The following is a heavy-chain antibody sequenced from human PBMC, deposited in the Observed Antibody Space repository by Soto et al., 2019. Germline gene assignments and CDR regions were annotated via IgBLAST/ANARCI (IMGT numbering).Heavy chain of an antibody. D-gene: IGHD1-1*01. CDR1: GYTSSDCY. Sequence: GASVKVSCKASGYTSSDCYIHWVRQAPGQGLEWMGWINPNSGGTKYAPKFQGGVTMTRDTSITTAYMELSRLRSGDTAVYYCAREPATAKPEGVDFWGQGTLVTVSS. J-gene: IGHJ4*02. CDR2: INPNSGGT. V-gene: IGHV1-2*02. CDR3: AREPATAKPEGVDF.